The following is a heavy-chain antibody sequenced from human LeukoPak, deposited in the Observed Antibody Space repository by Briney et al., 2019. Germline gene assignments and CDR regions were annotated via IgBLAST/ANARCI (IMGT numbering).Heavy chain of an antibody. J-gene: IGHJ3*01. CDR2: IYSGGSS. V-gene: IGHV3-53*01. CDR1: CFTVSTNY. CDR3: ARDSGSYSDAFDL. D-gene: IGHD1-26*01. Sequence: PGGSLRLSCGASCFTVSTNYMSWGRQAPGEGVEWVSVIYSGGSSYYADSVKGRFTISRDKSKNTLFLQMNSLRADDTAVYYCARDSGSYSDAFDLWGQGTMVTVSS.